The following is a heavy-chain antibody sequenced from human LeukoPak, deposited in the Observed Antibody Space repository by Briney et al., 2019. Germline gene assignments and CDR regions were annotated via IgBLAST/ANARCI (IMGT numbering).Heavy chain of an antibody. CDR3: AGAYGYNYFHY. CDR2: IYTDGST. D-gene: IGHD5-12*01. J-gene: IGHJ4*02. Sequence: GGSLRLSCAASGFTVSRNYMSWVRQAPGKGLEWVSVIYTDGSTYYADSVRGRFTISRDNSENTLCLQMNSLRAEDTALYYCAGAYGYNYFHYWGQGTLVTVSS. V-gene: IGHV3-53*01. CDR1: GFTVSRNY.